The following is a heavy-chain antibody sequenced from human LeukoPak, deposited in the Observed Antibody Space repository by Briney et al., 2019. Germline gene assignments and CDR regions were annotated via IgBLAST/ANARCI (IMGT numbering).Heavy chain of an antibody. Sequence: SGGSLRLSCATSAFIFNNAWMSWVRQPPGKGLEWVSVIYSGGSTYYADSVKGRFTISRDNSKNTLYLQMDSLRADDTAVYYCARDSPAYCGGDCVWGQGTLVTVSS. CDR2: IYSGGST. CDR3: ARDSPAYCGGDCV. D-gene: IGHD2-21*02. J-gene: IGHJ1*01. CDR1: AFIFNNAW. V-gene: IGHV3-53*01.